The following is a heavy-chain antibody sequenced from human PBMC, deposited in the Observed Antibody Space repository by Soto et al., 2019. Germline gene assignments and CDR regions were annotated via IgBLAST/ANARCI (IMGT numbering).Heavy chain of an antibody. Sequence: VQLVESGGGVVQPGRSLRLSCAASGFTFSSYAMHWVRQAPGKGLEWVAVISYDGSNKYYADSVKGRFTISRDNSKNTLYLQMNSLRAEDTAVYYCARPNRHYYYYGMDVWGQGTTVTVSS. CDR1: GFTFSSYA. CDR3: ARPNRHYYYYGMDV. J-gene: IGHJ6*02. CDR2: ISYDGSNK. V-gene: IGHV3-30-3*01. D-gene: IGHD7-27*01.